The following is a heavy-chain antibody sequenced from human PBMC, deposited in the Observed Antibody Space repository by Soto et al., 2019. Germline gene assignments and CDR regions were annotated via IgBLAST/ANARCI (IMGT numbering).Heavy chain of an antibody. Sequence: VGSLRLSCAASGFTFSSYWMSWVRQAPGKGLEWVANIKQDGSEKYYVDSVKGRFTISRDNAKNSLYLQMNSLRAEDTAVYYCARAFSALDGYSYVPAFDIWGQGTMVTVSS. CDR2: IKQDGSEK. CDR1: GFTFSSYW. J-gene: IGHJ3*02. D-gene: IGHD4-4*01. CDR3: ARAFSALDGYSYVPAFDI. V-gene: IGHV3-7*01.